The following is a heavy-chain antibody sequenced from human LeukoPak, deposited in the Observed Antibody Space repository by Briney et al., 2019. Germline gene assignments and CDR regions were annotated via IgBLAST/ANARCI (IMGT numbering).Heavy chain of an antibody. D-gene: IGHD3-9*01. CDR3: AREQGANYDILTGSLDY. V-gene: IGHV3-23*01. Sequence: PGGSLRLSCAASGFTFSSYAMSWVRQAPGKGREGVSAISGSGGSTYYADSVKGRFTISRDNSKNTLYLQMNSLRAEDTAVYYCAREQGANYDILTGSLDYWGQGTLVTVSS. J-gene: IGHJ4*02. CDR1: GFTFSSYA. CDR2: ISGSGGST.